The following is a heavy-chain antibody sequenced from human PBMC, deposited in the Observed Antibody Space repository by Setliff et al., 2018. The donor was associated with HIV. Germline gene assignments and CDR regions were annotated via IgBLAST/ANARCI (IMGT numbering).Heavy chain of an antibody. D-gene: IGHD6-19*01. CDR3: ARARSDWYNVRPYYFDL. CDR2: FMYTDIHYVNYLN. CDR1: GASFVGDNH. Sequence: PSETLSLTCAVSGASFVGDNHWSWIRQTPERGLEWIAYFMYTDIHYVNYLNYRNPSLASRLSISVDKSKNQFSLTVSSVTAADTAVYYCARARSDWYNVRPYYFDLWGQGTPVTVSS. J-gene: IGHJ4*02. V-gene: IGHV4-30-4*01.